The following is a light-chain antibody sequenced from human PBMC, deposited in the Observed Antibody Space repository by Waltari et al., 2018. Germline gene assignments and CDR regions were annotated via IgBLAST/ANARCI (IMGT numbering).Light chain of an antibody. Sequence: EIVLTQSPATLSLSPGERATLSCRASQTVTSYLAWYQQKSGQAPRLLIYAASNMAAGIPARFSGKGSGTNFTLTISGLETEDFAVYYCQQRSNWPLTFGGGTRLEIK. J-gene: IGKJ4*01. CDR3: QQRSNWPLT. CDR2: AAS. V-gene: IGKV3-11*01. CDR1: QTVTSY.